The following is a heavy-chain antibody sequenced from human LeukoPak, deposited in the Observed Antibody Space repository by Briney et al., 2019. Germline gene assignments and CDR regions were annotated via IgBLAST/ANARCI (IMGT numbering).Heavy chain of an antibody. V-gene: IGHV3-30-3*01. CDR1: GFTFSSYA. Sequence: GGSLRLSCAASGFTFSSYAMHWVRQAPGKGLEWVAVISYDGSNKYYADSVKGRFTISRDNSKNTLYLQMNSLRAEDTAVYYCARDLGNDGGNSGAGLDYWGQGTLVTVSS. CDR2: ISYDGSNK. J-gene: IGHJ4*02. CDR3: ARDLGNDGGNSGAGLDY. D-gene: IGHD4-23*01.